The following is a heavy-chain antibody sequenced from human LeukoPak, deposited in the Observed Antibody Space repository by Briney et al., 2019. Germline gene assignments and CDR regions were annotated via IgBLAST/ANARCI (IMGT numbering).Heavy chain of an antibody. D-gene: IGHD6-13*01. CDR3: AKVSSNIASADFDY. V-gene: IGHV3-23*01. Sequence: PGGSLRLSCAASGFTFNNYAMSWVRQAPGKGLEWVSAISGSGGSTYYADSVKGRFTISRDDSKNTLHLQMNSLRAEDTAAYYCAKVSSNIASADFDYWGQGTLVTVSS. CDR2: ISGSGGST. J-gene: IGHJ4*02. CDR1: GFTFNNYA.